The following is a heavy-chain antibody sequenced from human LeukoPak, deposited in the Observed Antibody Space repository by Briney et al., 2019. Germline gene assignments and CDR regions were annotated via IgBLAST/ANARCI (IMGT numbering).Heavy chain of an antibody. D-gene: IGHD3-10*01. CDR3: ARVATMVRGSNGMDV. CDR2: IYYSGST. J-gene: IGHJ6*04. V-gene: IGHV4-59*01. Sequence: PSETLSLTCTVSGGSISNYYWTWIRQPPGKGLEWLGYIYYSGSTNYNPSLRSRATISVDTSKKQFSLSLSSVTAADTALYYCARVATMVRGSNGMDVWGKGTTVTVSS. CDR1: GGSISNYY.